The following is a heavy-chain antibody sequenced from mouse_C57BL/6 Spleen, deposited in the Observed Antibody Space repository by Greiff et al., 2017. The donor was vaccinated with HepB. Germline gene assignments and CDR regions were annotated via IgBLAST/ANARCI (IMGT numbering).Heavy chain of an antibody. CDR3: ARVDSSGYVDRFAY. Sequence: EVQLKESGPELVKPGASVKIPCKASGYTFTDYNMDWVKQSHGKSLEWIGDINPNNGGTIYNQKFKGKATLTVDKSSSTAYMELRSLTSEDTAVYYCARVDSSGYVDRFAYWGQGTLVTVSA. J-gene: IGHJ3*01. D-gene: IGHD3-2*02. V-gene: IGHV1-18*01. CDR2: INPNNGGT. CDR1: GYTFTDYN.